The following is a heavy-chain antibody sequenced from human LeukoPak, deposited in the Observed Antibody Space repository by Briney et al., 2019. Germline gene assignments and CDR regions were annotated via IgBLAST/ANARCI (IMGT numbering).Heavy chain of an antibody. J-gene: IGHJ4*02. Sequence: PGRSLRLSCAASGFTFSSYGMHWVRQAPGKGLEWVAVIWYDGSNKYYADSVKGRFTISRDNSKNTLYLQMNSLRAEDTAVYYGARDRVQEHGGNGLAPGGQETRLTVS. CDR2: IWYDGSNK. CDR1: GFTFSSYG. CDR3: ARDRVQEHGGNGLAP. V-gene: IGHV3-33*01. D-gene: IGHD3-16*01.